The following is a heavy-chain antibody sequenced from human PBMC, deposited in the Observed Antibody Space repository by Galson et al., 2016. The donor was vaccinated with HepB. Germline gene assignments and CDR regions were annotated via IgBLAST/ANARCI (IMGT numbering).Heavy chain of an antibody. V-gene: IGHV1-18*04. J-gene: IGHJ4*02. CDR3: ARDPEVRGVIMGY. CDR1: GYTFSNYG. Sequence: SVKVSFKASGYTFSNYGISWVRQAPGQGLEWMGWISGYNGNTNYAQKLQGRVTMTTDTPTSTAYMELRSLRSDDTAVYYCARDPEVRGVIMGYWGQGTLVTVSS. D-gene: IGHD3-10*01. CDR2: ISGYNGNT.